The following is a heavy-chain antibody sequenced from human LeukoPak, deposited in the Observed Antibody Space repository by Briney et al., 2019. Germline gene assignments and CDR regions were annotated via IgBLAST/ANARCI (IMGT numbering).Heavy chain of an antibody. CDR3: ARARGRSLITTIDY. D-gene: IGHD3-22*01. CDR1: GYTFPSYG. V-gene: IGHV1-18*01. Sequence: ASVKVSCKASGYTFPSYGISWVRQAPGQGLEWMGWISAYNGNTNYAQKPQGRVTMTTDTSTSTAYMELRSLRSDDTAVYYCARARGRSLITTIDYWGQGTLVTVSS. J-gene: IGHJ4*02. CDR2: ISAYNGNT.